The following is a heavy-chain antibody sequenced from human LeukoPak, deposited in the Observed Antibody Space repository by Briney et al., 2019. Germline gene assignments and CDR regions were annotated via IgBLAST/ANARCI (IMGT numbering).Heavy chain of an antibody. CDR1: GFTFSSYA. V-gene: IGHV3-30-3*01. D-gene: IGHD1-26*01. J-gene: IGHJ4*02. CDR3: ARDNYRWELHTTFGY. CDR2: ISYDGSNK. Sequence: GGSLRLSCAASGFTFSSYAMHWVRQAPGKGLEWVAVISYDGSNKYYADSVKGRFTISRDNSKNTLYLQMNSLRAEDTAVYYCARDNYRWELHTTFGYWGQGTLVTVSS.